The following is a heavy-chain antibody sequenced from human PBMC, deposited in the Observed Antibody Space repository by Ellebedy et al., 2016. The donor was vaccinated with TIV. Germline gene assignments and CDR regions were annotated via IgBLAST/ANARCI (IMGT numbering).Heavy chain of an antibody. V-gene: IGHV3-74*01. D-gene: IGHD3-10*01. CDR1: GFTFSSYW. CDR3: VSSDAIGLLYYFDY. J-gene: IGHJ4*02. CDR2: ITSDGSST. Sequence: GESLKISCAASGFTFSSYWMHWVRQVPGKGLVWVSRITSDGSSTSYADSVKGRFTISRDNAKNTLYLQMNSLRAEDTALYYCVSSDAIGLLYYFDYWGQGTLVTVSS.